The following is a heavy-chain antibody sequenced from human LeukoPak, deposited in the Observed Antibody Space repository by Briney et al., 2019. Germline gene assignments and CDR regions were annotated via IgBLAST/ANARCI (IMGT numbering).Heavy chain of an antibody. V-gene: IGHV4-38-2*02. Sequence: SETLSLTCTVSAYSISSAYYWGWIRQPPGKGLEWIGRIYTSGSTNYNPSLKSRVTISVDTSKNQFSLKLSSVTAADTAVYYCARYGAVNFYFDYWGQGTLVTVSS. CDR2: IYTSGST. D-gene: IGHD4-17*01. CDR3: ARYGAVNFYFDY. J-gene: IGHJ4*02. CDR1: AYSISSAYY.